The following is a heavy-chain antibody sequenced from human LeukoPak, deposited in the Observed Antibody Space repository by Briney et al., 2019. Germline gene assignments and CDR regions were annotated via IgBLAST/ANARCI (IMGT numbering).Heavy chain of an antibody. Sequence: GGSLRLSCAASGFTFRSYGMHWVRQAPGKGLEWVSYISNSVTYTTYADSVEGRFTISRDNDKNTLYLQMNSLRAEDTAVYYCVRDGRAGVAGALRLFDFWGQGTLVTVSS. CDR1: GFTFRSYG. CDR2: ISNSVTYT. CDR3: VRDGRAGVAGALRLFDF. J-gene: IGHJ5*01. V-gene: IGHV3-21*05. D-gene: IGHD1-1*01.